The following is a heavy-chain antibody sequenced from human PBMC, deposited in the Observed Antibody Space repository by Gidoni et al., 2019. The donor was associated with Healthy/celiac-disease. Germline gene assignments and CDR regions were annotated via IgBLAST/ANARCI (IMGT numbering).Heavy chain of an antibody. D-gene: IGHD1-26*01. CDR2: IDWDDDK. J-gene: IGHJ3*02. Sequence: QVTLKESGPALVKPTQTLTLTCTFSGFSLSTSGMRVSWIRQPPGKALEWLARIDWDDDKFYSTSLKTRLTISKDTSKNQVVLTMTNMDPVDTATYYCARIGVGASGDAFDIWGQGTMVTVSS. CDR1: GFSLSTSGMR. CDR3: ARIGVGASGDAFDI. V-gene: IGHV2-70*04.